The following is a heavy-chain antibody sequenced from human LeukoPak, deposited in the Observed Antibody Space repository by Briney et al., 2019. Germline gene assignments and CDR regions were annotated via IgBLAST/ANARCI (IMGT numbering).Heavy chain of an antibody. D-gene: IGHD6-13*01. CDR2: VYHSGST. CDR3: ARHGPPRAAAGFYFDY. CDR1: GDSITNGYY. J-gene: IGHJ4*02. Sequence: PSETLSLTCAVSGDSITNGYYWGWIRQPQGKGLEWIGSVYHSGSTYYNPSLQSRVTMSVDTSKNQFSLKLSSVTAADTAVYYCARHGPPRAAAGFYFDYWGQGTLVTVSS. V-gene: IGHV4-38-2*01.